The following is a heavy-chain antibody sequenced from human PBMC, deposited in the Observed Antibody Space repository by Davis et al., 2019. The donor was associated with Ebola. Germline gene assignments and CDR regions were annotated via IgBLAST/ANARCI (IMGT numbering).Heavy chain of an antibody. J-gene: IGHJ4*02. Sequence: PGGSLRLSCAASGFTFSSYTMNWVRQAPGKGLEWVSSISSSSSYIYYADSVKGRFTISRDNAKNSLYLQMNSLRAEDTAVYYCARGVGSSGYVLGYWGQGTLVTVSS. CDR1: GFTFSSYT. CDR2: ISSSSSYI. CDR3: ARGVGSSGYVLGY. V-gene: IGHV3-21*04. D-gene: IGHD6-19*01.